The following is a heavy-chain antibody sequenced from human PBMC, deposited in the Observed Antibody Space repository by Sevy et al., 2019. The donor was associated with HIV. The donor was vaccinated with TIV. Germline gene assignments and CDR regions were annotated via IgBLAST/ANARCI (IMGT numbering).Heavy chain of an antibody. CDR1: GDTFSTYD. J-gene: IGHJ6*02. CDR2: MSPKSGST. D-gene: IGHD3-3*01. Sequence: ASVKVSCKASGDTFSTYDINWVRQAPGQGLEWMGWMSPKSGSTGFAQKFQGRLTMTRDTSINTAYMELSSLRSEDTAVYYCAGGGSGDVWSYGYYYYGMDVWGQGTTVTVSS. CDR3: AGGGSGDVWSYGYYYYGMDV. V-gene: IGHV1-8*02.